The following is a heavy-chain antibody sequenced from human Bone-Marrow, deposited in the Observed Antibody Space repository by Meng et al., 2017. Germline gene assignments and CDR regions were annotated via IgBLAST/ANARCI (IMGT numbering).Heavy chain of an antibody. CDR3: ARDGYGGSGGGIDY. D-gene: IGHD4-23*01. V-gene: IGHV3-33*01. J-gene: IGHJ4*02. Sequence: GESLKIPCAASGFTFSDNGMHWVRQAPGKGLEWVALIWYDGTNKYYGDSVKGRFTISRDNSKNTLYLHMNRLRDEDTAVYYCARDGYGGSGGGIDYWGQGTLVTVSS. CDR1: GFTFSDNG. CDR2: IWYDGTNK.